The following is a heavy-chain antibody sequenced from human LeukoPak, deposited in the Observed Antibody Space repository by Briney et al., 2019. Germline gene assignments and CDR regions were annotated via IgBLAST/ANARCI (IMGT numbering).Heavy chain of an antibody. V-gene: IGHV3-21*01. CDR3: ASLYGDGWFGELLSTYYFDY. J-gene: IGHJ4*02. D-gene: IGHD3-10*01. Sequence: PGRSLRLSCAASGFTFSSYSMNWVRQAPGKGLEWVSSISSSSSYIYYADSVKGRFTISRDNAKNSLYLQMNSLRAEDTAVYYCASLYGDGWFGELLSTYYFDYWGQGTLVTVSS. CDR1: GFTFSSYS. CDR2: ISSSSSYI.